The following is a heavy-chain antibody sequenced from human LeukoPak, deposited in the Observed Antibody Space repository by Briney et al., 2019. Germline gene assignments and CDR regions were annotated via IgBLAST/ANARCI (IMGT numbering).Heavy chain of an antibody. CDR2: INPNSGGT. Sequence: ASVKVSCKASGYTFTGYYMHWVRQAPGQGLEWMGWINPNSGGTNYAQKFQGRVTMTRDTSISTAYMELSRLRSDDTAVYYCARVQPALYYYDSSGYYRPSRWFDPWGQGTLVTVSS. V-gene: IGHV1-2*02. CDR1: GYTFTGYY. J-gene: IGHJ5*02. D-gene: IGHD3-22*01. CDR3: ARVQPALYYYDSSGYYRPSRWFDP.